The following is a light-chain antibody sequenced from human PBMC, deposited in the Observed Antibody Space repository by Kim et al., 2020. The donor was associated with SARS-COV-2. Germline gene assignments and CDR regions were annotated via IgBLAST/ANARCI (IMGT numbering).Light chain of an antibody. V-gene: IGKV3-20*01. CDR2: GAS. CDR1: QSVSSNY. J-gene: IGKJ1*01. Sequence: EIVLTQSPGTLSLSPGERATLSCRASQSVSSNYLAWYQQKPGQAPRLLIYGASSRATGIPDRFSGSGSGTDFTLTITRLEPEDFAVYYCQQYSSSPATFGQGTRFDIK. CDR3: QQYSSSPAT.